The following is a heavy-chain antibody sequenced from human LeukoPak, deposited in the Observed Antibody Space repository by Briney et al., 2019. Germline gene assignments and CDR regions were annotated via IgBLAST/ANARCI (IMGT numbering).Heavy chain of an antibody. D-gene: IGHD6-19*01. V-gene: IGHV3-23*01. J-gene: IGHJ4*02. Sequence: GESLRLSCVASGFTFSSYGMDWVRQAPGKGLEWVSGVSGRDGRTYYADSVKGRFTVTRDNSKNTLHLQMNRLRDEDTALYYCASGMAMAGDGPFDYWGQGTRVTVSS. CDR1: GFTFSSYG. CDR2: VSGRDGRT. CDR3: ASGMAMAGDGPFDY.